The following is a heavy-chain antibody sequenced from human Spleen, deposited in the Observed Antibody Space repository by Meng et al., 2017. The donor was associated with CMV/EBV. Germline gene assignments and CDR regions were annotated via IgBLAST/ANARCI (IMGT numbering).Heavy chain of an antibody. J-gene: IGHJ6*02. D-gene: IGHD3-10*01. CDR3: ASFQMVRGVPDYYYGMDV. V-gene: IGHV1-2*02. CDR1: GGTFSSYT. CDR2: INPNSGGT. Sequence: VKVSCKASGGTFSSYTISWVRQAPGQGLEWMGWINPNSGGTNYAQKFQGRVTMTRDTSISTAYMELSRLRSDDTAVYYCASFQMVRGVPDYYYGMDVWGQGTTVTVSS.